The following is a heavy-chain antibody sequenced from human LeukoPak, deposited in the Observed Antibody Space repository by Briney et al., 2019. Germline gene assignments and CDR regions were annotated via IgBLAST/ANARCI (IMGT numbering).Heavy chain of an antibody. Sequence: GGSLRLSCAASGFTFSSYGMHWVRQAPGKGLEWVAVISYDGSNKYYADSVKGRFTISGDNSKNTLYLQMNSLRAEDTAVYYCAKSLPTMITFGGVPNYWGQGTLVTVSS. CDR3: AKSLPTMITFGGVPNY. CDR2: ISYDGSNK. CDR1: GFTFSSYG. V-gene: IGHV3-30*18. D-gene: IGHD3-16*01. J-gene: IGHJ4*02.